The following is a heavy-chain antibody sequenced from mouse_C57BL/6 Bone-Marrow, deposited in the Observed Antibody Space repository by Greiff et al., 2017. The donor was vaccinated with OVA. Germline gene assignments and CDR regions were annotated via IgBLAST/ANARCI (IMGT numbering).Heavy chain of an antibody. CDR1: GYTFTSYD. CDR2: IYPRDGST. CDR3: ERGAY. V-gene: IGHV1-85*01. J-gene: IGHJ3*01. Sequence: VKLVESGPELVKPGASVKLSCKASGYTFTSYDINWVKQRPGQGLEWIGWIYPRDGSTKYNEKVKGKAKLTVDTSTSTAYRELRSLTSEDAAVYYCERGAYGGQGTLVTVSA.